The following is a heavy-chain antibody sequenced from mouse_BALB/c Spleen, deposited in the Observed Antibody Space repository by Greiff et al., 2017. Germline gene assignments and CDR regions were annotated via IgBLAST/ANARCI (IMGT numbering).Heavy chain of an antibody. CDR1: GFSLTSYG. J-gene: IGHJ4*01. Sequence: QVQLKQSGPGLVQPSQSLSITCTVSGFSLTSYGVHWVRQSPGKGLEWLGVIWSGGSTDYNAAFISRLSISKDNSKSQVFLKMNSLQANDTAIYYCARNGWLLRYYYAMDYWGQGTSVTVSS. CDR3: ARNGWLLRYYYAMDY. V-gene: IGHV2-2*02. CDR2: IWSGGST. D-gene: IGHD2-3*01.